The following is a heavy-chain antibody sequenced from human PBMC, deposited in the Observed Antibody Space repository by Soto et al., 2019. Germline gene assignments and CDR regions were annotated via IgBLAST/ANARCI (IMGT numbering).Heavy chain of an antibody. CDR2: IYYSGST. CDR3: ARDMGSRFGEPMDV. D-gene: IGHD3-10*01. CDR1: GGSVSSGSYY. V-gene: IGHV4-61*01. J-gene: IGHJ6*02. Sequence: SETLSLTCAVSGGSVSSGSYYWSWIRQPPGKGLEWIGYIYYSGSTNYNPSLKSRVTISVDTSKNQFSLKLSSVTAADTAVYYCARDMGSRFGEPMDVWGQGTTVTAP.